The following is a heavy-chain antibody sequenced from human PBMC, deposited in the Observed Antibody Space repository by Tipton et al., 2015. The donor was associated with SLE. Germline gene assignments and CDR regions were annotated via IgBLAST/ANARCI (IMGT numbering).Heavy chain of an antibody. V-gene: IGHV3-30-3*01. D-gene: IGHD1-1*01. CDR3: ATRPRY. CDR1: GFTFNTYV. J-gene: IGHJ4*02. Sequence: SLRLSCTASGFTFNTYVMHWVRQAPGRGLEWVAIISYDGSKIYHADSVKGRFSISRDDAKNSVSLQMNSLRAEDTAVYYCATRPRYWGQGTLVTVSS. CDR2: ISYDGSKI.